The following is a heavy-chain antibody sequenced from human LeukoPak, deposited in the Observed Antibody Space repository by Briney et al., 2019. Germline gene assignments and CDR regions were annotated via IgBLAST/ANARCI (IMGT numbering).Heavy chain of an antibody. J-gene: IGHJ3*02. CDR1: GFTFSNYW. CDR2: IKQDGSEK. Sequence: PGRSLRLSCAASGFTFSNYWMTWVRQAPGKGLEWVANIKQDGSEKYYVDSVKGRFTISRDNAKNSLYLQMNSLRAEDTAVYYCVRGMDIWGQGTMVTVSS. CDR3: VRGMDI. V-gene: IGHV3-7*03.